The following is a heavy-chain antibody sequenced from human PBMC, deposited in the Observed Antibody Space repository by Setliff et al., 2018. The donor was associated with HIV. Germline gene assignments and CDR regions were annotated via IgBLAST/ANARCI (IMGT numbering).Heavy chain of an antibody. J-gene: IGHJ4*02. CDR1: GFDFKNYW. Sequence: PGGSLRLSCAASGFDFKNYWMSWVRQGPGKGLEWVSVISGSGGSTFYADSVKGRFTISRDNAKNSLYLEMNSLRAEETAVYYCARDLRSSHGSPNYFDYWGRGALVTVSS. CDR3: ARDLRSSHGSPNYFDY. V-gene: IGHV3-23*01. D-gene: IGHD2-15*01. CDR2: ISGSGGST.